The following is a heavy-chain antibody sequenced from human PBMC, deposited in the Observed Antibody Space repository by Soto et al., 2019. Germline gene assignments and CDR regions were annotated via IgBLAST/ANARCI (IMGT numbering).Heavy chain of an antibody. Sequence: QVQLVQSGAEVKKPGSSVKVSCKASGGTFSSYTISWVRQAPGQGLEWMGRIIPILGIADYAQKFQGRVTMTADKATSTAYMELSSLRSDDTAVYDCARAYCSGGSCYYYDAFDIWGQGTMVTVSS. CDR3: ARAYCSGGSCYYYDAFDI. D-gene: IGHD2-15*01. CDR2: IIPILGIA. V-gene: IGHV1-69*02. CDR1: GGTFSSYT. J-gene: IGHJ3*02.